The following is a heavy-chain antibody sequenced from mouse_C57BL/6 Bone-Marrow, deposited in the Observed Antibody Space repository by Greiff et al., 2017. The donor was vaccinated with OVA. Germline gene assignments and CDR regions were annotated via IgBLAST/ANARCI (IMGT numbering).Heavy chain of an antibody. CDR1: GYAFTNYL. Sequence: VQLQQSGAELVRPGTSVKVSCKASGYAFTNYLIEWVKQRPGQGLEWIGVINPGSGGTNYNEKFKGKATLTADNSSSTAYMQLSSLTSEDSAVYFCARSGDYYGSSYDYWGQGTTLTVSS. J-gene: IGHJ2*01. CDR2: INPGSGGT. CDR3: ARSGDYYGSSYDY. V-gene: IGHV1-54*01. D-gene: IGHD1-1*01.